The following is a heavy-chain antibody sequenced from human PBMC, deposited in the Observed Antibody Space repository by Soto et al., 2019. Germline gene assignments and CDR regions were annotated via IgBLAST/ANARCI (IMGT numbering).Heavy chain of an antibody. J-gene: IGHJ4*02. D-gene: IGHD1-7*01. Sequence: GESLKISCKGSGYNFAGYWIAWVRQMPGKGLELMGIIYPSDSDTRYRPSFQGQVTISADKSISSAYLQWSSLKASDTAMYYCARQGNWNYPGVLNWGQGTLVTVSS. CDR3: ARQGNWNYPGVLN. V-gene: IGHV5-51*01. CDR2: IYPSDSDT. CDR1: GYNFAGYW.